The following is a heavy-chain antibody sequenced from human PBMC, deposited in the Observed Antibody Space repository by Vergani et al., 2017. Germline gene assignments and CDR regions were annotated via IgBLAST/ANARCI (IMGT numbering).Heavy chain of an antibody. CDR1: GGSISSGSYY. CDR2: IYTSGST. CDR3: ARDTGGPGIAAATGFDP. J-gene: IGHJ5*02. V-gene: IGHV4-61*02. Sequence: QVQLQESGPGLVKPSQTLSLTCTVSGGSISSGSYYWSWIRQPTGKGLECIGRIYTSGSTNYNPSLKSRVTISVDTSKNQFSLKLSSVTAADTAVYYCARDTGGPGIAAATGFDPWGQGTLVTVSS. D-gene: IGHD6-13*01.